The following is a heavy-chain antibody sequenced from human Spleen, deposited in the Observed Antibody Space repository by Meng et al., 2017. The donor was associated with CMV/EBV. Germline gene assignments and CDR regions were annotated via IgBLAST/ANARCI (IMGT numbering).Heavy chain of an antibody. J-gene: IGHJ4*02. D-gene: IGHD5-24*01. CDR3: ARDSRDGPRPKDY. CDR1: GFTFSSYG. V-gene: IGHV3-7*01. CDR2: IKQDGSEK. Sequence: CAASGFTFSSYGMSWVRQAPGKGLEWVANIKQDGSEKYYVDSVKGRFTISRDNAKNSLYLQMNSLRAEDTAVYYCARDSRDGPRPKDYWGQGTLVTVSS.